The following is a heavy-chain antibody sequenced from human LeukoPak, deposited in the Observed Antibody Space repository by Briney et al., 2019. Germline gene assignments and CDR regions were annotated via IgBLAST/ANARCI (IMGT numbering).Heavy chain of an antibody. CDR1: GYSFTSYW. V-gene: IGHV5-51*01. Sequence: GESLKISCKGSGYSFTSYWIGWVRQMPGKGLEWMGIIYPGDSDTRYSPSFQGQVTISADKSISTAYLQWSSLKASDTAMYYCARHVFHMVRTYHFDYWGQGTLVTVSS. CDR2: IYPGDSDT. D-gene: IGHD4/OR15-4a*01. J-gene: IGHJ4*02. CDR3: ARHVFHMVRTYHFDY.